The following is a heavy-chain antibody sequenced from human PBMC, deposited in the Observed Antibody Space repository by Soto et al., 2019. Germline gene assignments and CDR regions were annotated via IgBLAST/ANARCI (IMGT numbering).Heavy chain of an antibody. V-gene: IGHV3-30*18. CDR3: AKDGGYCSGGSCYRDYYYYMDV. D-gene: IGHD2-15*01. CDR1: GFTFSSYG. CDR2: ISYDGSNK. Sequence: QVQLVESGGGVVQPGRSLRLSCAASGFTFSSYGMHWVRQAPGKGLEWVAVISYDGSNKYYADSVKGRFTISRDNSKITLYLQMNSLRAEDTAVYYCAKDGGYCSGGSCYRDYYYYMDVWGKGTTVTVSS. J-gene: IGHJ6*03.